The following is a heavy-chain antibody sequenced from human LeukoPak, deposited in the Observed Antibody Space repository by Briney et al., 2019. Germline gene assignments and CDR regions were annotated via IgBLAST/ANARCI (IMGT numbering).Heavy chain of an antibody. CDR2: ISYDGSNK. V-gene: IGHV3-30-3*01. Sequence: GGPLRLSCAASGFTFSSYAMHWVRQAPGKGLEGVAVISYDGSNKYYADSVKGRFTISRDNSKNTLYLQMNSLRAEDTAVYYCARASSTSCPEWFDPWGQGTLVTVSS. J-gene: IGHJ5*02. D-gene: IGHD2-2*01. CDR3: ARASSTSCPEWFDP. CDR1: GFTFSSYA.